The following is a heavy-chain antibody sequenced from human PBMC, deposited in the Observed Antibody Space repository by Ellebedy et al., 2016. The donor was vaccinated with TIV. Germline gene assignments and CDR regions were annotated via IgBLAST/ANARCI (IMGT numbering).Heavy chain of an antibody. Sequence: GESLKISCAASGFTFSSYNMNWVRQAPGKGLEWVSFISSNSGNKYCAESVEGRLTISRDTARNALYLQMHSLRAEDTAVDYCARDIHFAFDYWGRGTLVTVTS. CDR1: GFTFSSYN. CDR2: ISSNSGNK. D-gene: IGHD2-2*02. V-gene: IGHV3-21*01. CDR3: ARDIHFAFDY. J-gene: IGHJ4*02.